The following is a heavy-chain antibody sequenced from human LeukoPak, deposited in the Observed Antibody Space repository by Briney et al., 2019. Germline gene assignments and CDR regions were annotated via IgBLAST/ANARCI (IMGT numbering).Heavy chain of an antibody. Sequence: GASVKVSCKASGGTFSSYAISWVRQAPGQGLEWMGGIIPIFGTANYAQKFQGRVTITADESTSTAYMELSSLRSEDTAVYYCARGRSLSGSSSYYYYYYYMDVWGKGTTVTVSS. CDR2: IIPIFGTA. J-gene: IGHJ6*03. CDR1: GGTFSSYA. D-gene: IGHD6-6*01. CDR3: ARGRSLSGSSSYYYYYYYMDV. V-gene: IGHV1-69*13.